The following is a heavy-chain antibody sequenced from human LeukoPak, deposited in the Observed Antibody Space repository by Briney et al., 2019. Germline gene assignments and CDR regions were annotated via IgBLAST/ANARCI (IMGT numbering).Heavy chain of an antibody. CDR3: AKVFVTRMSYLHH. J-gene: IGHJ1*01. CDR1: GFTFSTYA. Sequence: GGSLRLSCAASGFTFSTYAMSWLRQAPGKGLEWVSGFSDNGGTSYYADSVKGRLTISRDNSKNTLYLQMNSLRAEDTAVYYCAKVFVTRMSYLHHWGQGTLVTVSS. D-gene: IGHD2-21*02. V-gene: IGHV3-23*01. CDR2: FSDNGGTS.